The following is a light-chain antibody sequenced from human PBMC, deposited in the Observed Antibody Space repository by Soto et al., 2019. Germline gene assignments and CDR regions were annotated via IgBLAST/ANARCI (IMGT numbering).Light chain of an antibody. CDR2: GAS. CDR1: QSVSSPY. V-gene: IGKV3-20*01. Sequence: EIVLTQSPGTLSLSPGERAPLSCRATQSVSSPYLARYQQKPGQAPRLLIYGASSRATGIPDRFSGSGSGTDFTLTISRLEPEDFAVYYCQQYDTSPAWTVGQGTKVDIK. CDR3: QQYDTSPAWT. J-gene: IGKJ1*01.